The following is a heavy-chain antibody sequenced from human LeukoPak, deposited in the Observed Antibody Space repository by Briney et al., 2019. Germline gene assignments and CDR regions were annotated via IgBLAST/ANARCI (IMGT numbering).Heavy chain of an antibody. CDR1: GFTFSSYE. J-gene: IGHJ4*02. CDR2: ISSSGSTI. CDR3: ARAGSDCSGGSCYQDY. Sequence: GGSLRLSCAASGFTFSSYEMSWVRQAPGKGLEWVSYISSSGSTIYYADSVKGRFTISRDNAKNSLYLQMNSLRAEDTAVYYCARAGSDCSGGSCYQDYWGQGTLVTVSS. D-gene: IGHD2-15*01. V-gene: IGHV3-48*03.